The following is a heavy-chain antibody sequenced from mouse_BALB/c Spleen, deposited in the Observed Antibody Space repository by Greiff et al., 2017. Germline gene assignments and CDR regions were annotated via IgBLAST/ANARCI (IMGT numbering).Heavy chain of an antibody. J-gene: IGHJ4*01. Sequence: VQLQQSGPELVKPGASVKMSCKASGYTFTSYYIHWVKQRPGQGLEWIGWIYPGDGSTKYNEKFKGKTTLTADKSSSTAYMLLSSLTSEDSAIYFCAGQIYYDYDGYAMDYWGQGTSVTVSS. CDR3: AGQIYYDYDGYAMDY. D-gene: IGHD2-4*01. CDR2: IYPGDGST. V-gene: IGHV1S56*01. CDR1: GYTFTSYY.